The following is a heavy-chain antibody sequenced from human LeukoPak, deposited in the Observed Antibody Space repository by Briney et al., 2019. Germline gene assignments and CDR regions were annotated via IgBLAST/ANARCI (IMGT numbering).Heavy chain of an antibody. CDR2: IYYSGST. CDR3: ARATSGYYPYYFDY. CDR1: GGSVSSGSCY. J-gene: IGHJ4*02. V-gene: IGHV4-61*01. Sequence: SETLSLTCTVSGGSVSSGSCYWSWIRQPPGKGLEWIGYIYYSGSTNYNPSLKSRVTISVDTSKNQFSLKLSSVTAADTAVYYCARATSGYYPYYFDYWGQGTLVTVSS. D-gene: IGHD3-22*01.